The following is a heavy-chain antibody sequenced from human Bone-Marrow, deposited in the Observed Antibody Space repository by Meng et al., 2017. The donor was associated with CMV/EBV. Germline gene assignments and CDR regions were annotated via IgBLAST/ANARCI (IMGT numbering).Heavy chain of an antibody. CDR3: ARDVWLLPFYGMDV. D-gene: IGHD3-22*01. V-gene: IGHV3-64*02. Sequence: GGSLRLSCAASGFTFSSYAMHWVRQAPGKGLEYVSAISSNGGSTYYADSVKGRFTISRDNSKNTLYLQMGSLRAEDMAVYYCARDVWLLPFYGMDVWGQGTTVTVYS. CDR2: ISSNGGST. J-gene: IGHJ6*02. CDR1: GFTFSSYA.